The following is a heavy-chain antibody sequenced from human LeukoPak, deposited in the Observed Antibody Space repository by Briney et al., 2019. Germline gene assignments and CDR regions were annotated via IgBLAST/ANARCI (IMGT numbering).Heavy chain of an antibody. CDR1: GGSFSGYY. Sequence: SETLSLTCAVYGGSFSGYYWSWIRQPPGKGLEWIGEINRSGSTNYNPSLKSRVTISVHTSKNQFSLKLSSVTAADTAVYYCASRKGLRFAFDIWGQGTMVTVSS. CDR3: ASRKGLRFAFDI. V-gene: IGHV4-34*01. D-gene: IGHD4-17*01. J-gene: IGHJ3*02. CDR2: INRSGST.